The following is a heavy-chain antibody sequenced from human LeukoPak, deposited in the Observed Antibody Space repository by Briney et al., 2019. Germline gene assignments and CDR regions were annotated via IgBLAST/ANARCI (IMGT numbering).Heavy chain of an antibody. J-gene: IGHJ4*02. V-gene: IGHV3-23*01. CDR3: ARGTSVAAPSGYDY. D-gene: IGHD6-13*01. CDR1: GFTFSSYA. Sequence: GGSLRLSCAASGFTFSSYAMSWVRQAPGKGLEWVSAISGSGSSTYYADSVKGRFTISRDNSKDTLYLQMNSLRAEDTAVYYCARGTSVAAPSGYDYWGQGTLVTVSS. CDR2: ISGSGSST.